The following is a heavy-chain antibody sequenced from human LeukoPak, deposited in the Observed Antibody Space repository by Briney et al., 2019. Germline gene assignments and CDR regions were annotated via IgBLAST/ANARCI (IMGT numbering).Heavy chain of an antibody. CDR2: IYYSGST. J-gene: IGHJ4*02. Sequence: SETLSLTCNVSGDSISSDYWSWIRQPPGKGLEWIGHIYYSGSTNYNPSLKSRVTISVDTSKNQFSLKLSSVTAADTAVYYCARAEGGYPSGYFDYWGQGTLVTVSS. D-gene: IGHD3-10*01. CDR3: ARAEGGYPSGYFDY. V-gene: IGHV4-59*01. CDR1: GDSISSDY.